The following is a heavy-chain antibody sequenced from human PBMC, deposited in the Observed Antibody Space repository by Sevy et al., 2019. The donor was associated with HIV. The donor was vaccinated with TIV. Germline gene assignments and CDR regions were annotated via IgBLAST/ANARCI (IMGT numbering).Heavy chain of an antibody. J-gene: IGHJ6*02. CDR2: IDPYKGTT. V-gene: IGHV1-18*01. Sequence: ASVKVSCKTSGYSFTSNAISWVRQAPGQGLEWMGWIDPYKGTTNYAQKLQGRVTMTTDTSTSTAYLELRSLRSDDTAVYYCARDVRFTLVWGVIMDYYAMDVWGQGTTVTVSS. CDR3: ARDVRFTLVWGVIMDYYAMDV. CDR1: GYSFTSNA. D-gene: IGHD3-10*01.